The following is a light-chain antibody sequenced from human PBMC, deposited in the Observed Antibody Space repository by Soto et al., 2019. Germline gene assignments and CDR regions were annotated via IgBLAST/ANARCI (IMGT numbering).Light chain of an antibody. CDR1: HSLLHSNGYNY. V-gene: IGKV2-28*01. CDR2: FAS. CDR3: MQAIQPPRT. J-gene: IGKJ2*01. Sequence: DIVMTQSPLSLPVTPGEPASISCRSSHSLLHSNGYNYLDWYLQKLGQSPQLLIHFASNRASGVPDRFRGSGSGTDFTLKISRVEAEDVGVYYCMQAIQPPRTFGQGTKLEIK.